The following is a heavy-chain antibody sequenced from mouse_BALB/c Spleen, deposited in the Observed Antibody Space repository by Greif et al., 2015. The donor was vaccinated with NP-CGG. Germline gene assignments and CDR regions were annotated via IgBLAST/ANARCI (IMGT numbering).Heavy chain of an antibody. Sequence: VQLQQSGPELVKPGASVRISCKASGYTFTSYYIHWVKQRPGQGLEWIGWIYPGNVNTKYNEKFKGKATLTADKSSSTAYMQLSSLTSEDSAVYFCARRGNRYWYFDVWGAGTTVTVSS. D-gene: IGHD2-1*01. V-gene: IGHV1S56*01. CDR3: ARRGNRYWYFDV. CDR1: GYTFTSYY. J-gene: IGHJ1*01. CDR2: IYPGNVNT.